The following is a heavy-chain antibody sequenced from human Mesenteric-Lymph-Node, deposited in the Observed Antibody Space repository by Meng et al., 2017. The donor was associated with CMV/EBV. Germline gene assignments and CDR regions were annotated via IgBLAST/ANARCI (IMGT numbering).Heavy chain of an antibody. Sequence: SETLSLTCTVSGGSISSSIYYWGWIRQPPGKGLEWIGTIFHNGTTYYNSSLKSRVILSVDTSKNQFSLKLNSVTATDTAVYYCARQGGHCRGTSCYFGLTGDWFDPWGQGTLVTVSS. CDR1: GGSISSSIYY. V-gene: IGHV4-39*01. J-gene: IGHJ5*02. D-gene: IGHD2-2*01. CDR3: ARQGGHCRGTSCYFGLTGDWFDP. CDR2: IFHNGTT.